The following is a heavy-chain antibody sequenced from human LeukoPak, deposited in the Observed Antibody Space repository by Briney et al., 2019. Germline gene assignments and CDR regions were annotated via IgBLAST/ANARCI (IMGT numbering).Heavy chain of an antibody. CDR3: ARLQNYNVKVAF. J-gene: IGHJ4*02. D-gene: IGHD3-10*02. CDR1: GYNFTSYR. V-gene: IGHV5-51*01. Sequence: GASLKISCKGSGYNFTSYRIGWVRQMPGTGLEWMGIIYPSDSDTRYSPSFQGQVTISADKSISTAYLQWSSLKASDTAIYYCARLQNYNVKVAFWGQGTLVTVSS. CDR2: IYPSDSDT.